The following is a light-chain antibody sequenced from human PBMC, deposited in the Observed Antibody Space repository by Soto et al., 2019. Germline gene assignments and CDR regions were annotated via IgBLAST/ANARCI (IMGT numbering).Light chain of an antibody. CDR2: AAS. CDR1: QGISSY. Sequence: AIRMTQSPSSLSASTGERVPITGRASQGISSYLAWYQQKPGKANKLLIYAASTLQSGVPSRFSGSGSGTEFALTISSLQPDEFATYYCKQYDSYPLTVGGGTKVAIK. J-gene: IGKJ4*01. CDR3: KQYDSYPLT. V-gene: IGKV1-8*01.